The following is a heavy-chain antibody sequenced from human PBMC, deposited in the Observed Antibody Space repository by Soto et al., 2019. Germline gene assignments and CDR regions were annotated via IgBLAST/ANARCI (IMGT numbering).Heavy chain of an antibody. J-gene: IGHJ4*02. CDR3: ARDRDGYSSGWYVY. V-gene: IGHV3-74*01. D-gene: IGHD6-19*01. CDR2: IKSDGSST. Sequence: GGSLRLSCAASGFTFSSFWMHWVRQAPGKGLVWVSRIKSDGSSTSYADSVKGRFTISRDNAKNTLFLQMNSLRAEDTAVYYCARDRDGYSSGWYVYWGQGTPVTVSS. CDR1: GFTFSSFW.